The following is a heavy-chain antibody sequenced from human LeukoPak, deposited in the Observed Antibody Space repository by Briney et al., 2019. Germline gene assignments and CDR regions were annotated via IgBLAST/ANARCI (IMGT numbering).Heavy chain of an antibody. Sequence: GASVKVSCKASGYTFTGYYMHWVRQAPGQGLEWMGWINPNSGGTNYAQKFQGWVTMTRDTSISTAYMELSRLRSDDTAVYYCARVGPPDFWSGYYPFDYWGQGTLVTVSS. J-gene: IGHJ4*02. CDR2: INPNSGGT. V-gene: IGHV1-2*04. CDR3: ARVGPPDFWSGYYPFDY. CDR1: GYTFTGYY. D-gene: IGHD3-3*01.